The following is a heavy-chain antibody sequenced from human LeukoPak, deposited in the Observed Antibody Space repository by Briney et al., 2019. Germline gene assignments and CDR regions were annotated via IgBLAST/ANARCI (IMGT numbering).Heavy chain of an antibody. V-gene: IGHV1-8*01. Sequence: GASVKVSCKASGYTFTSYDINWVRQATGHGLEWMGWMNPNSGNTGYAQKFQGRVTLTRNTSISTAYMELSSLRSEDTAVYYCARRRVNSCDYVDSWGQGTLVTVSS. CDR1: GYTFTSYD. D-gene: IGHD4/OR15-4a*01. CDR2: MNPNSGNT. CDR3: ARRRVNSCDYVDS. J-gene: IGHJ4*02.